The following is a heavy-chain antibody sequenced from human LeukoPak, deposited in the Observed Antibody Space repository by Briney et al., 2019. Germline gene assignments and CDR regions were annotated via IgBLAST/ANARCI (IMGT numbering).Heavy chain of an antibody. D-gene: IGHD1-26*01. V-gene: IGHV3-30-3*01. CDR2: ISYDGSNK. Sequence: PGRSLRLSCAASGFTLSSYAMHWVRQAPGKGLEWVAVISYDGSNKYYADSVKGRFTISRDNSKNTLYLQMNSLRAEDTAVYYCARSRSGSYNIDYWGQGTLVTVSS. CDR1: GFTLSSYA. CDR3: ARSRSGSYNIDY. J-gene: IGHJ4*02.